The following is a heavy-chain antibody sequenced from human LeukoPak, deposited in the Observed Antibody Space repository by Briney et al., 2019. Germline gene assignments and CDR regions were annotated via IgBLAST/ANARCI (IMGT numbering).Heavy chain of an antibody. D-gene: IGHD5-18*01. CDR1: GYTFTSYD. J-gene: IGHJ4*02. CDR3: ARGFAHTAMVFKTARKAYFDY. Sequence: ASVKVSCKASGYTFTSYDINWVRQATGQGLEWMGWMSPNSGDTGYPQKFQGRVTMTRHTSITTAYMELSSLRSEDTAVYYCARGFAHTAMVFKTARKAYFDYWGQGTLVTVSS. CDR2: MSPNSGDT. V-gene: IGHV1-8*01.